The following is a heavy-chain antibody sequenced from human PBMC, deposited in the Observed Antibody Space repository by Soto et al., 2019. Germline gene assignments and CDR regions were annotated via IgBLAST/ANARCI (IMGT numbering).Heavy chain of an antibody. CDR1: GGSISSSNW. V-gene: IGHV4-4*02. Sequence: SETLSLTCAVSGGSISSSNWWSWVRQPPGKGLEWIGEIYHSGSTNYNPSVKSRVTISVDKSKNQFSLKLSSVTAADTAVYYCARDPFYDFLDYYGMDVWGQGTTVTVSS. CDR2: IYHSGST. J-gene: IGHJ6*02. D-gene: IGHD3-3*01. CDR3: ARDPFYDFLDYYGMDV.